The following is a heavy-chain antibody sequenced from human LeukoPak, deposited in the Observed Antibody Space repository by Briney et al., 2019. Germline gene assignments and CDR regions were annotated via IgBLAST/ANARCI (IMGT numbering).Heavy chain of an antibody. CDR3: TRDSKYSGYDYGRWFDP. CDR2: IRSKAYGGTT. V-gene: IGHV3-49*04. J-gene: IGHJ5*02. Sequence: PGGSLRLSCAASGFTFSSYSMIWVRQAPGKGLEWVGFIRSKAYGGTTEYAASVKGRFTISRDDSKSIAYLQMNSLKTEDTAVYYCTRDSKYSGYDYGRWFDPWGQGTLVTVSS. D-gene: IGHD5-12*01. CDR1: GFTFSSYS.